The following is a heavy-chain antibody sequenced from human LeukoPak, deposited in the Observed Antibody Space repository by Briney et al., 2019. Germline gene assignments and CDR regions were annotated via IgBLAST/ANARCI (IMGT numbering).Heavy chain of an antibody. Sequence: GGSLRLSCAASGFTFSSYAMSWVRQAPGKGLEWVSAISGSGGSTYYADSVKGRFTISRDNSKNTLYLQMNSLRAEDTAVYYCAKDSGPSIDSSGWCWGQGTLVTVSS. J-gene: IGHJ4*02. CDR3: AKDSGPSIDSSGWC. V-gene: IGHV3-23*01. CDR2: ISGSGGST. CDR1: GFTFSSYA. D-gene: IGHD6-19*01.